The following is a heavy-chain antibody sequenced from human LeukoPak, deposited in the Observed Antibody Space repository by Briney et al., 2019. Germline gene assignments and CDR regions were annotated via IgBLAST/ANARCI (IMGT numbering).Heavy chain of an antibody. Sequence: PGGSLRLSCAASGFTFSSYAMHWVRQAPGKGLEWVAVISYDGSNKYYADSVKGRFTISRDNSKNTLYLQMNSLRAEDTAVYYCARVSLRIASSSSRSLGYWGQGTLVTVSS. J-gene: IGHJ4*02. V-gene: IGHV3-30-3*01. CDR3: ARVSLRIASSSSRSLGY. CDR1: GFTFSSYA. D-gene: IGHD6-6*01. CDR2: ISYDGSNK.